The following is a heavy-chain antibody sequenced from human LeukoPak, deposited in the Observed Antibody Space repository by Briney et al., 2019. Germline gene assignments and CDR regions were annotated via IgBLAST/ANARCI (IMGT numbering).Heavy chain of an antibody. D-gene: IGHD5-18*01. CDR2: IYYSGGT. V-gene: IGHV4-59*01. Sequence: PSETLSLTCTVSGGSISSYYWSWIRQPPGKGLEWIGYIYYSGGTNYNPSLKSRVTISVDTSKNQFSLKLSSVTAADTAVYYCARVVAAMAPFDYWGQGTLVTVSS. J-gene: IGHJ4*02. CDR1: GGSISSYY. CDR3: ARVVAAMAPFDY.